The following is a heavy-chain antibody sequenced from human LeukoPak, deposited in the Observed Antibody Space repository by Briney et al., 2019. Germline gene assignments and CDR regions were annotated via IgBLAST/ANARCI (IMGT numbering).Heavy chain of an antibody. D-gene: IGHD3-10*01. CDR3: ARDGSETVGELLAYYGMDV. V-gene: IGHV1-18*04. CDR1: GYTFTGYY. J-gene: IGHJ6*02. CDR2: ISAYNGNT. Sequence: WASVKVSCKASGYTFTGYYMHWVRQAPGQGLEWMGWISAYNGNTNYAQKLQGRVTMTTDTSTSTAYMELRSLRSDDTAVYYCARDGSETVGELLAYYGMDVWGQGTTVTVSS.